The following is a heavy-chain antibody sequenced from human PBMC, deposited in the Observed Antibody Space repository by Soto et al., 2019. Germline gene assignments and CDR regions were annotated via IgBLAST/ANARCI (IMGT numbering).Heavy chain of an antibody. CDR3: VRVFGALLDYDMDV. V-gene: IGHV3-7*03. CDR2: IKHDGSEK. Sequence: EVQLVESGGGLVQPGGSLRLSCAASGFTFNDYWMSWVRQVPGKGLEWVANIKHDGSEKYYVDSVKGRFTISRDNAKKSLYLQMNSLRGDDTAVYYCVRVFGALLDYDMDVWGQGTTVAVSS. J-gene: IGHJ6*02. D-gene: IGHD3-10*01. CDR1: GFTFNDYW.